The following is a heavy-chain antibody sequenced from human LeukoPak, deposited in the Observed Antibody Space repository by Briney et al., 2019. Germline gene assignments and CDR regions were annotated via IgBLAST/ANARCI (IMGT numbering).Heavy chain of an antibody. CDR3: ASIYGGNEGFDY. CDR1: GYTFTSYG. CDR2: ISAYNGNT. V-gene: IGHV1-18*01. Sequence: ASVKVSCKASGYTFTSYGISWVRQAPGQGLEWMGWISAYNGNTNYAQKLQGRVSMTTDTSASTAYMELRSLRSDDTAVYYCASIYGGNEGFDYWGQGTLVTVSS. D-gene: IGHD4-23*01. J-gene: IGHJ4*02.